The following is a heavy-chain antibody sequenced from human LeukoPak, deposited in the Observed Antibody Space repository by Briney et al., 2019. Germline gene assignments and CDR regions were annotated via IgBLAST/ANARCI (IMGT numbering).Heavy chain of an antibody. CDR3: ARERPDIVVVPAATDYYYYIDV. CDR1: GGSISSYY. Sequence: SETLSLTCTVSGGSISSYYWSWIRQPAGKGLEWIGRIYTSGSTNYNPSLKSRVTMSVDTSKNQFSLKLSSVTAADTAVYYCARERPDIVVVPAATDYYYYIDVWGKGTTVTVSS. V-gene: IGHV4-4*07. J-gene: IGHJ6*03. CDR2: IYTSGST. D-gene: IGHD2-2*01.